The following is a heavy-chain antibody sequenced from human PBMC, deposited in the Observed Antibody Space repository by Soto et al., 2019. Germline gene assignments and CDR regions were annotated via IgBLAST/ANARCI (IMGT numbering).Heavy chain of an antibody. CDR3: ARAYSDAFDI. J-gene: IGHJ3*02. CDR2: ISSSGSGI. V-gene: IGHV3-11*01. D-gene: IGHD2-15*01. CDR1: GFTFSDYY. Sequence: QVQLVESGGGLVKPGWSLRLSCVASGFTFSDYYMTWIRQAPGKGLEWVAYISSSGSGIYYPDSVKGRFTISRDNAKNSLYLQMSSLRAEDSAVYYCARAYSDAFDIWGQGTMVTVSS.